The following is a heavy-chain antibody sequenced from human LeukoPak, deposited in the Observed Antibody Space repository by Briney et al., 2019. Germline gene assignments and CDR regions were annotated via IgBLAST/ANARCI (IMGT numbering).Heavy chain of an antibody. V-gene: IGHV3-21*01. CDR1: GFTFSSYS. J-gene: IGHJ4*02. Sequence: GGSLRLSCAASGFTFSSYSMNWVRQAPGKGLEWVSSISSSSSYIYYADSVKGRFTISRDNAKNSLYLQMNSLRAEDTAVYYCARDLVDCSGGSCYGDYWGQGTLVTVSS. CDR2: ISSSSSYI. D-gene: IGHD2-15*01. CDR3: ARDLVDCSGGSCYGDY.